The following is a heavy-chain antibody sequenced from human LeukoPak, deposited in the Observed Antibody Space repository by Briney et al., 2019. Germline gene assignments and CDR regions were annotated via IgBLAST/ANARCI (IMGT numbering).Heavy chain of an antibody. CDR1: GFTFSSYA. Sequence: GGSLRLSCAASGFTFSSYAMSWVRQAPGKGLEWVSAISGSGGSTYYADSVKGRFTISRDNSKNTLYLQMNSLRAEDTAVYYCAKDEHYGSGSYYNPFDYRGQGTLVTVSS. J-gene: IGHJ4*02. D-gene: IGHD3-10*01. CDR3: AKDEHYGSGSYYNPFDY. CDR2: ISGSGGST. V-gene: IGHV3-23*01.